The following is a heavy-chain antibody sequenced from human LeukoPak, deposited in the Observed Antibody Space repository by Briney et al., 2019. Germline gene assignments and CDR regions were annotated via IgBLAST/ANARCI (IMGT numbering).Heavy chain of an antibody. CDR3: ARSYDSSGYYTPYYYYGMDV. CDR2: FDPEDGET. J-gene: IGHJ6*02. Sequence: GASVKVSCKVSGYTLTELSMHWARQAPGKGLEWMGGFDPEDGETIYAQKFQGRVAMTEDTSTDTAYMELSSLRSEDTAVYYCARSYDSSGYYTPYYYYGMDVWGQGTTVTVSS. CDR1: GYTLTELS. D-gene: IGHD3-22*01. V-gene: IGHV1-24*01.